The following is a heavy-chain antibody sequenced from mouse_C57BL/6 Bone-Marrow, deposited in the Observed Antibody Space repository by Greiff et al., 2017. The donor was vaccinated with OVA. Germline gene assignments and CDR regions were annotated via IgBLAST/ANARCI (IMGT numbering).Heavy chain of an antibody. Sequence: EVQLQQSGPELVKPGASVKISCKASGYTFTDYYMNWVKQSQGKSLEWIGDIIPNNGVTSYNQKFKGKATLTVDKSSSAAYMGLRRLTSEDSAVYYWARVGAYYSKGGLAYWGQGTLVTVSA. CDR3: ARVGAYYSKGGLAY. CDR2: IIPNNGVT. V-gene: IGHV1-26*01. J-gene: IGHJ3*01. CDR1: GYTFTDYY. D-gene: IGHD2-5*01.